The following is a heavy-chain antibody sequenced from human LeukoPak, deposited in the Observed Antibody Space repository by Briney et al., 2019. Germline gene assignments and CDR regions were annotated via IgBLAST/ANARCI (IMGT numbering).Heavy chain of an antibody. Sequence: GGSLRLSCAASGFTFSSYAMSWVRQAPGKGLEWVSAISGSGGSTYYADSVKGRFTISRDNSKNTLYLQMNSLRAEDTAVYYCASLGYSKGYYYGMDVWGQGTTVTVSS. J-gene: IGHJ6*02. V-gene: IGHV3-23*01. CDR1: GFTFSSYA. CDR2: ISGSGGST. CDR3: ASLGYSKGYYYGMDV. D-gene: IGHD4-11*01.